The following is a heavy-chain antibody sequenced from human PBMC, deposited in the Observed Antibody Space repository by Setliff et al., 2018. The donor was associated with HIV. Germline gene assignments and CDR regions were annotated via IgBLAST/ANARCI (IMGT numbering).Heavy chain of an antibody. CDR3: ARVRLAGSARNDAFDS. CDR2: IYSGGST. J-gene: IGHJ3*02. CDR1: GFTVSSNY. D-gene: IGHD3-10*01. Sequence: GGSLRLSCAASGFTVSSNYMSWVRQAPGKGLEWVSFIYSGGSTSYADSVKGRFTISRDNSKNTLYLQMNSLRAEDTAVYYCARVRLAGSARNDAFDSRGQGTMVTVSS. V-gene: IGHV3-53*01.